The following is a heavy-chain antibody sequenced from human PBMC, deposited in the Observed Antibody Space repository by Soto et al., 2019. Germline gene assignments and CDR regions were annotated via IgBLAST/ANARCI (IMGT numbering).Heavy chain of an antibody. V-gene: IGHV4-34*01. D-gene: IGHD1-26*01. CDR1: GGSFSRYY. CDR3: AGGGGY. CDR2: INHSGST. Sequence: PSETLSITCAVYGGSFSRYYWSWIRQPPGKGLEWIGEINHSGSTNYNPSLKSRVTISVDTSKNQFSLKLSSVTAADTAVYYCAGGGGYWGQGTLVTVS. J-gene: IGHJ4*02.